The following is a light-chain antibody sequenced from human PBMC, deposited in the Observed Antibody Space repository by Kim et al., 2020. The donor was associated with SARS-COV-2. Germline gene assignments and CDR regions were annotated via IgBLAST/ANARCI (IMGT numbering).Light chain of an antibody. Sequence: LAPSLGNRVTITCHASQDISKFLNWYQQRPGKAPKLLIYDASGLQTGVPSRFCGSGSGTHFTFTITSLQPEDIGTYFCQQFDDTYTFGQGTKLEI. V-gene: IGKV1-33*01. J-gene: IGKJ2*01. CDR2: DAS. CDR3: QQFDDTYT. CDR1: QDISKF.